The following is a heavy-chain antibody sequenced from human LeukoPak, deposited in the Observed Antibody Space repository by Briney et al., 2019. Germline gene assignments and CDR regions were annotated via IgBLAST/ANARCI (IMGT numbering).Heavy chain of an antibody. Sequence: GGSLRLSCAASGFTFSSYSMNWVRQAPGKGLEWVSSISTSSSYIHYADSVKGRFTISRDNAKNSPYLQMNSLRAEDTAVYYCARARAPVTRISSFDIWGQGTMVTVSS. CDR1: GFTFSSYS. CDR2: ISTSSSYI. V-gene: IGHV3-21*01. J-gene: IGHJ3*02. D-gene: IGHD4-17*01. CDR3: ARARAPVTRISSFDI.